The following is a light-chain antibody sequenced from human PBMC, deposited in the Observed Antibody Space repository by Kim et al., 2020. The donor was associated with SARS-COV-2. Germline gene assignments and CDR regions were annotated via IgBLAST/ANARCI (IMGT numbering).Light chain of an antibody. J-gene: IGLJ1*01. CDR1: SSNVGATYD. V-gene: IGLV1-40*01. CDR3: QSYDSSLSGSNV. Sequence: QSVLTQPPSVSGSPGQGVIISCTGSSSNVGATYDVHWYQQLPGTAPKLLIYGNNNRPSGVPDRFSGSKSGTSASLAITGLQAEDEADYYCQSYDSSLSGSNVFGTGTKVTVL. CDR2: GNN.